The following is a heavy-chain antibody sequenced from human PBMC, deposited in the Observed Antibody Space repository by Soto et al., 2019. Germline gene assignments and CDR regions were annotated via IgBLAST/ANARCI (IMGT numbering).Heavy chain of an antibody. CDR1: GFTFSSYS. V-gene: IGHV3-21*01. CDR3: ARDQPGYSYGYGLGY. Sequence: PGGSLRLSCAASGFTFSSYSMNWVRQAPGKGLEWVSSISSSSSYIYYADSVKGRFTISRDNAKNSLYLQMNSLRAEDTAVYYCARDQPGYSYGYGLGYWGQGTLVTVSP. D-gene: IGHD5-18*01. CDR2: ISSSSSYI. J-gene: IGHJ4*02.